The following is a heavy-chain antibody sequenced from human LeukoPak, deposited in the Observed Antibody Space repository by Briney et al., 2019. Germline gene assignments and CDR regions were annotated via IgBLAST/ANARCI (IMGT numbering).Heavy chain of an antibody. D-gene: IGHD2-21*02. V-gene: IGHV1-69*06. Sequence: SVKVSCKASGGTFNNYTITWVRQAPGRGLEWMGGIIPIFGTTNSAQKFQGRVTITADKSTSTVYIELSSLRSEDTAVYYCARTYCGGDCYSSRGWFDPWGQGTLVTVSS. CDR2: IIPIFGTT. J-gene: IGHJ5*02. CDR1: GGTFNNYT. CDR3: ARTYCGGDCYSSRGWFDP.